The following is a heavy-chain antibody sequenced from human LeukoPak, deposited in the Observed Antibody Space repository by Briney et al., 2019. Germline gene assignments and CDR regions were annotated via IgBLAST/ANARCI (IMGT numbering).Heavy chain of an antibody. V-gene: IGHV1-46*01. CDR2: INPSGGST. Sequence: ASVKVSCKASGYTFTSYYMHWVRQAPGQGLEWMGLINPSGGSTSYAQKFQGRVTMTRDTSTSTVYMELSSLRSEDTAVYYCASGRIFGPSIHYYYYYGMDVWGQGTTVTVSS. CDR1: GYTFTSYY. J-gene: IGHJ6*02. D-gene: IGHD3/OR15-3a*01. CDR3: ASGRIFGPSIHYYYYYGMDV.